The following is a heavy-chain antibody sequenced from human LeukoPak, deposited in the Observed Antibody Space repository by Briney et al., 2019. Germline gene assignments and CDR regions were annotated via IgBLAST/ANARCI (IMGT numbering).Heavy chain of an antibody. V-gene: IGHV4-30-2*01. CDR3: ARGGGLAGSYYPPFDY. CDR1: GGSISSGGYS. J-gene: IGHJ4*02. D-gene: IGHD3-10*01. Sequence: SETLSLTCAVSGGSISSGGYSWSRIRQPPGKGLEWIGYIYHSGSTYYNPSLKSRVTISVDRSKNQFSLKLSSVTAADTAVYYCARGGGLAGSYYPPFDYWGQGTLVTVSS. CDR2: IYHSGST.